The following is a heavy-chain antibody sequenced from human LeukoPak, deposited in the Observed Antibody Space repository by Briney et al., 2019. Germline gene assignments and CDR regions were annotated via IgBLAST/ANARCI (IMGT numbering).Heavy chain of an antibody. D-gene: IGHD2-15*01. J-gene: IGHJ4*02. CDR2: IRYDGSNK. V-gene: IGHV3-30*02. CDR1: GFTFSSYG. CDR3: AKDYTEPSLGYWSTAHYFDY. Sequence: GGSLRLSCAASGFTFSSYGMHWVRQAPGKGLEWVAFIRYDGSNKYYADSVKGRFTISRDNSKNTLYLQMNSLRAEDTAVYYCAKDYTEPSLGYWSTAHYFDYWGQGTLVTVSS.